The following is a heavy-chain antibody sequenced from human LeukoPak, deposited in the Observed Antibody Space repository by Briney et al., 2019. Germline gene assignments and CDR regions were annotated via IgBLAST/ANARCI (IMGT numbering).Heavy chain of an antibody. CDR1: GYTFTGYY. V-gene: IGHV1-2*02. CDR2: INPNSGGT. CDR3: AKEVGIWFGELSALGDY. D-gene: IGHD3-10*01. J-gene: IGHJ4*02. Sequence: GASVKVSCKASGYTFTGYYMHWVRQAPGQGLEWMGWINPNSGGTNYAQKFQGRVTMTRDTSISTAYMELNSLRADDAAVYYCAKEVGIWFGELSALGDYWGQGTLVTVSS.